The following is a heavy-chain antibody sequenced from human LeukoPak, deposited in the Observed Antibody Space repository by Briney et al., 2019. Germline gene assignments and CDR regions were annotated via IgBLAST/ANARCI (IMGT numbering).Heavy chain of an antibody. V-gene: IGHV3-20*01. CDR3: ARDLAAAGTFDY. D-gene: IGHD6-13*01. J-gene: IGHJ4*02. CDR1: VFTFDDYG. Sequence: GGSLRLSCAASVFTFDDYGMSWVRQAPGKGLEWVSGINWNGGSTGYADSVKGRFTISRDNAKNSLYLQMNSLRAEDTALYHCARDLAAAGTFDYWGQGTLVTVSS. CDR2: INWNGGST.